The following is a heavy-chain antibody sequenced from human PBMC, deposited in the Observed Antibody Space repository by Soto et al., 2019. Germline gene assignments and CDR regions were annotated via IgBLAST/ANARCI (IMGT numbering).Heavy chain of an antibody. J-gene: IGHJ3*02. V-gene: IGHV4-38-2*01. D-gene: IGHD3-22*01. Sequence: NPSETLSLTCAVSGYSISSGYYWGWIRQPPGKGLEWIGSIYHSGSTYYNPSLKSRVTISVDTSKNQFSLKLSSVTAADTAVYYCARGYYYDSSGSVAFDIWGQGTMVTVSS. CDR1: GYSISSGYY. CDR2: IYHSGST. CDR3: ARGYYYDSSGSVAFDI.